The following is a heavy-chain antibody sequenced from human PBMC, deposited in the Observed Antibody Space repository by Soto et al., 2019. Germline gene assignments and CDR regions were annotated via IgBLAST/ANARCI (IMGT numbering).Heavy chain of an antibody. V-gene: IGHV1-69*06. J-gene: IGHJ4*02. CDR2: IIPIFGTA. CDR1: GGTFSSYA. D-gene: IGHD4-17*01. CDR3: ATQRDYGDYGAFDY. Sequence: ASVKVSCKASGGTFSSYAISWVRQAPGQGLEWMGGIIPIFGTANYAQKFQGRVTITADTSISTAYMELSRLRSDDTAVYYCATQRDYGDYGAFDYWGQGTLVTVSS.